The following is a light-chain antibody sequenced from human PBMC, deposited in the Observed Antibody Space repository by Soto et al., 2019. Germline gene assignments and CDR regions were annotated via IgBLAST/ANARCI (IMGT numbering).Light chain of an antibody. J-gene: IGLJ3*02. CDR1: SGSIASNY. CDR3: QSYDATNQV. CDR2: EDN. Sequence: NFMLTQPHSVSESPGKTVIISCTRSSGSIASNYVQWYQQRPGRSPTTVIYEDNQRPSGVPDRFSGSIDSSSNSASLTISGLETEDEADYYCQSYDATNQVFGGGTKLPS. V-gene: IGLV6-57*01.